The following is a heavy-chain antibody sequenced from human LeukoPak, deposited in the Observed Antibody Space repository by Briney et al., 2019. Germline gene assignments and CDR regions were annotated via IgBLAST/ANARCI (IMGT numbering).Heavy chain of an antibody. CDR1: GFTVSSNY. V-gene: IGHV3-53*01. CDR3: ARGTNSGWYFSPFDY. CDR2: IYSGGST. J-gene: IGHJ4*02. Sequence: GGSLRLSCAASGFTVSSNYMSRVRQAPGKGLEWVSVIYSGGSTYYADSVKGRFTISRDNSKNTLYLQMNSLRAEDTAVYYCARGTNSGWYFSPFDYWGQGTLVTVSS. D-gene: IGHD6-19*01.